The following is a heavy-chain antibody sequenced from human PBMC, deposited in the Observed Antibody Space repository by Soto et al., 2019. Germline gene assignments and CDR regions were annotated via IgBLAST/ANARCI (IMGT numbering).Heavy chain of an antibody. CDR3: ARGRYCLTGRCFPNWFDS. J-gene: IGHJ5*01. CDR1: GDSISTVDYF. CDR2: IYKSTTT. Sequence: SETLSLTCSVSGDSISTVDYFWAWIRQPPGQALEYIGYIYKSTTTYYNPSFESRVAISLDTSKSQFSLNVTSVTAADTAVYFCARGRYCLTGRCFPNWFDSWGQGTLVT. V-gene: IGHV4-30-4*01. D-gene: IGHD2-15*01.